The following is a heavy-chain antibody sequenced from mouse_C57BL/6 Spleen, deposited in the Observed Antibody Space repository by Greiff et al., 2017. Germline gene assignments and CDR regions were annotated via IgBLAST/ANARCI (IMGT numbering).Heavy chain of an antibody. Sequence: QVQLKQPGAELVRPGSSVKLSCKASGYTFTSYWMHWVKQRPIQGLEWIGNIDPSDSETHYNQKFKDKATLTVDKSSSTAYMQLSSLTSGDSAVYYCATTGSQFDYWGQGTTLTGSS. CDR2: IDPSDSET. J-gene: IGHJ2*01. CDR3: ATTGSQFDY. V-gene: IGHV1-52*01. CDR1: GYTFTSYW. D-gene: IGHD4-1*01.